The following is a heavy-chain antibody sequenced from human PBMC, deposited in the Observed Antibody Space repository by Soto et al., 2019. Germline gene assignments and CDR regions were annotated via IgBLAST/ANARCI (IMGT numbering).Heavy chain of an antibody. CDR2: MNPNSGNT. J-gene: IGHJ5*02. CDR3: ARFRYSSSWYWFDP. D-gene: IGHD6-13*01. Sequence: QVQLVQSGAEVKKPGASVKVSCKASGYTFTSYDINWVRQATGQGLEWMGWMNPNSGNTGYAQKFQGRVTMTRNTXXSTAYMELSSLRSEDTAVYYCARFRYSSSWYWFDPWGQGTLVTVSS. CDR1: GYTFTSYD. V-gene: IGHV1-8*01.